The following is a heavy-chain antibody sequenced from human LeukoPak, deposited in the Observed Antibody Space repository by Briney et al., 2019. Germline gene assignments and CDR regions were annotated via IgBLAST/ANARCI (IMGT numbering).Heavy chain of an antibody. V-gene: IGHV3-11*01. CDR3: ARDKDYILWFDP. D-gene: IGHD4-11*01. J-gene: IGHJ5*02. Sequence: GGFLRLSCAASGFTFSDYYMSWIRQAPGKGLEWVSYISSSGSTIYYADSVKGRFTISRDNAKNSLYLQMNSLRAEDTAVYYCARDKDYILWFDPWGQGTLVTVSS. CDR2: ISSSGSTI. CDR1: GFTFSDYY.